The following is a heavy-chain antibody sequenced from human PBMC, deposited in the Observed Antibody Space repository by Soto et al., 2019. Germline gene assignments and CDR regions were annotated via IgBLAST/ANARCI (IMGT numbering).Heavy chain of an antibody. CDR3: ARAHSSKYQLLYYYGMDV. Sequence: ASVKVSCKASGYTFTSYGISWVRQAPGQGLEWMGWISAYNGNTNYAQKLQGRVTMTTDTSTSTAYMELSSLRSEDTAVYYCARAHSSKYQLLYYYGMDVWGQGTPVTVSS. CDR1: GYTFTSYG. D-gene: IGHD2-2*01. V-gene: IGHV1-18*04. J-gene: IGHJ6*02. CDR2: ISAYNGNT.